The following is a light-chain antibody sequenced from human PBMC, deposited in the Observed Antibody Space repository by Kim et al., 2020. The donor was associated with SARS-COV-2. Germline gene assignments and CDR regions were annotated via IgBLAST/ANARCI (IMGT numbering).Light chain of an antibody. CDR2: DAS. V-gene: IGKV3-11*01. Sequence: LSPGERATRACRASQSVSRSLAGYQQKPGQAPRLIMYDASNRATGIPARFSGRGSGTEFTLTISSLEPEDVAVYYCQQRSVWPPTFGQGTKVDIK. CDR3: QQRSVWPPT. J-gene: IGKJ1*01. CDR1: QSVSRS.